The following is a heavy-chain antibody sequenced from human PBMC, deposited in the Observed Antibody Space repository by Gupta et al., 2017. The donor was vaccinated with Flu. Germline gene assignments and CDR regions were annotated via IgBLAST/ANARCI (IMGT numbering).Heavy chain of an antibody. D-gene: IGHD3-10*01. J-gene: IGHJ3*02. CDR1: GFTFGDYA. CDR3: TRDGFFGSGSYYDPNAFDI. CDR2: IRSKAYGGTT. V-gene: IGHV3-49*03. Sequence: EVQLVESGGGLVQPGRSLRLSCTTSGFTFGDYAISWFRQAPGKGLEWVGFIRSKAYGGTTKYAASVKDRFSISRDDSKSIAYLQMDSLQTEDTALYYCTRDGFFGSGSYYDPNAFDIWGQGTMVTVSS.